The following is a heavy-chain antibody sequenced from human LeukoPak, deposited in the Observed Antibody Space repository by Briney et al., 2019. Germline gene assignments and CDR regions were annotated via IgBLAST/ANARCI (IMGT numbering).Heavy chain of an antibody. V-gene: IGHV3-23*01. CDR1: GFTFSSYA. Sequence: GGSLRLSCAASGFTFSSYAMSWVRQAPGKGLEWVSAISGSGGSTYYADSVKGRFTISRDNSKNTLYLQMNSLRAEDTAVYYCATNNYYDSSGYYGGLAYWGQGTLVTVSS. J-gene: IGHJ4*02. CDR3: ATNNYYDSSGYYGGLAY. CDR2: ISGSGGST. D-gene: IGHD3-22*01.